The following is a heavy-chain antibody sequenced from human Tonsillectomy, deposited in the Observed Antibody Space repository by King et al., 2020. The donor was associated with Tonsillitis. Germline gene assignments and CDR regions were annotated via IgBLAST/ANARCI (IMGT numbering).Heavy chain of an antibody. D-gene: IGHD3-22*01. V-gene: IGHV2-5*01. CDR2: IYWNDDK. CDR1: GFSLSTSGVG. Sequence: QLTLKESGPTLVKPTQTLTLTCTFSGFSLSTSGVGVGWIRQPPGKALEWLAFIYWNDDKRYSPSLNSRLTITKDTSKNQVVLIMTDMHPVDTATYYCAHNYYASSGYLYWFYRWGQGPLVSVSS. CDR3: AHNYYASSGYLYWFYR. J-gene: IGHJ5*02.